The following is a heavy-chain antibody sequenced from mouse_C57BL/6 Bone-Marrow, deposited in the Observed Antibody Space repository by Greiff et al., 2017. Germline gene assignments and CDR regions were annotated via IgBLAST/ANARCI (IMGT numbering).Heavy chain of an antibody. CDR1: GYTFTSYG. CDR3: ARKDFPFAY. J-gene: IGHJ3*01. V-gene: IGHV1-81*01. Sequence: QVQLKESGAELARPGASVKLSCKASGYTFTSYGISWVKQRTGQGLEWIGEIYPRSGNTYYNEKFKGKATLTADKSSSTTYMEPRSLTSEDSAVXFCARKDFPFAYWGQGTPVTVSA. CDR2: IYPRSGNT.